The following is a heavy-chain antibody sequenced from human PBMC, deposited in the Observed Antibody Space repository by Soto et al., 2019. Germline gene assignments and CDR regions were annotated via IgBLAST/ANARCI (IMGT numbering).Heavy chain of an antibody. Sequence: QVQLQQWGAGLLKPSETLSLTCAVYGGSFSGYYWSWIRQPPGKGLEWMGEINHSGSTNYNQPLKSRVTISVDTSKNQFSLKLSAVTAADTAVYYCASPTVTSAFDIWGQGTMVTVSS. CDR1: GGSFSGYY. V-gene: IGHV4-34*01. CDR2: INHSGST. CDR3: ASPTVTSAFDI. J-gene: IGHJ3*02. D-gene: IGHD4-17*01.